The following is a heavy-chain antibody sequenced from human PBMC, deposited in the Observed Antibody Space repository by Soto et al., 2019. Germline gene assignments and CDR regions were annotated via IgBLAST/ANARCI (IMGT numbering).Heavy chain of an antibody. V-gene: IGHV1-69*13. J-gene: IGHJ6*02. D-gene: IGHD2-2*01. CDR1: GGTFSSYA. CDR2: IIPIFGTA. Sequence: SVKVSFKASGGTFSSYAISWLRQAPGQGLEWMGGIIPIFGTANYAQKFQGRVTITADESTSTAYMELSSLRSEDTAVYYCARGEFIVVVPAAISMDVWGQGTTVTVSS. CDR3: ARGEFIVVVPAAISMDV.